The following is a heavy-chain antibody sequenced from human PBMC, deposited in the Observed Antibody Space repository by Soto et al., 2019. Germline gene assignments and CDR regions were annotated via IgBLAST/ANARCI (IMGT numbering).Heavy chain of an antibody. CDR2: MNPHSGNT. CDR1: GYTFTRYD. J-gene: IGHJ4*02. V-gene: IGHV1-8*01. Sequence: QVQLVQSGAEVKKPGASVRVSCKASGYTFTRYDINWVRQATGQGLEWMGWMNPHSGNTGYAQKSQGRVTMTRNTSIRTAYMELSSLRSEDTAVYYCAIWVLGYYRCLDYWGQGTLVTVSS. D-gene: IGHD3-22*01. CDR3: AIWVLGYYRCLDY.